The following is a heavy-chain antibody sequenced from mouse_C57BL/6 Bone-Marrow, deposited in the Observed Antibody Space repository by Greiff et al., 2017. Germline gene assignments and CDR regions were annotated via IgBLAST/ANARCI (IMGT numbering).Heavy chain of an antibody. CDR2: ISSGGSYT. CDR1: GFTFSSYG. D-gene: IGHD2-3*01. V-gene: IGHV5-6*01. CDR3: ASHYDGYYDY. J-gene: IGHJ2*01. Sequence: EVQVVESGGDLVKPGGSLKLSCAASGFTFSSYGLSWVRQTPDKRLEWVATISSGGSYTYYPDSVKGRFTISRDHAKNTLYLQMSSLKSEDTAMYYCASHYDGYYDYWGQGTTLTVSS.